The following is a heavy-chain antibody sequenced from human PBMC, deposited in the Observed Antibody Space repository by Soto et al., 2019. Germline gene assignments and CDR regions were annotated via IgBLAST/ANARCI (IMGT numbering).Heavy chain of an antibody. CDR1: GFTFSSYG. J-gene: IGHJ4*01. V-gene: IGHV3-30*18. Sequence: PGGSLRLSCAASGFTFSSYGMHWVRQAPGKGLEWVAVISYDGSNKYYADSVTGRFTISRDNSKNTLYLQMNSLRAEDTAVYYCAKDRSETYARRTFDYWGQGTLVTTSS. CDR2: ISYDGSNK. CDR3: AKDRSETYARRTFDY. D-gene: IGHD1-1*01.